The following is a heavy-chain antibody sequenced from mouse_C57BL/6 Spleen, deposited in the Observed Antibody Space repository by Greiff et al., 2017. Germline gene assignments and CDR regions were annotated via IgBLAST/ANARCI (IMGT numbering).Heavy chain of an antibody. J-gene: IGHJ2*01. CDR2: ISSGGSYT. CDR3: ARREADY. CDR1: GFTFSSYG. Sequence: EVMLVESGGDLVKPGGSLKLSCAASGFTFSSYGMSWVRQTPDKRLEWVGTISSGGSYTYYPDSVQGRFTISRDNAKNTLYLQMSSLKSEDTAMYYFARREADYWGQGTTLTVSS. V-gene: IGHV5-6*02.